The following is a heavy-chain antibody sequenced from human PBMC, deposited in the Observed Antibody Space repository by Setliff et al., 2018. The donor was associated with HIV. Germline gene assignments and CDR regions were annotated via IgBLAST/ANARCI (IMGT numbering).Heavy chain of an antibody. Sequence: SETLSXTCSVSGXSMRSSSXXWGWIRRPPXXXLEWIGSVYYSGSAYYTPSLNGRVAISVDTSKNQFSLKVPSVTVADTAVYYCETLTTXXMCYSYYLDHWGQGISVTVS. D-gene: IGHD2-15*01. CDR1: GXSMRSSSXX. CDR3: ETLTTXXMCYSYYLDH. CDR2: VYYSGSA. J-gene: IGHJ4*02. V-gene: IGHV4-39*01.